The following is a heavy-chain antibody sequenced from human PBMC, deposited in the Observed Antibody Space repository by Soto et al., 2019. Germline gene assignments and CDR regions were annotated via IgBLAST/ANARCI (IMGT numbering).Heavy chain of an antibody. CDR2: IFYLGSS. CDR3: ARHSLALRKNNWFDP. D-gene: IGHD3-3*02. V-gene: IGHV4-39*01. J-gene: IGHJ5*02. CDR1: GDSIICSDFY. Sequence: SETLSVTCTVSGDSIICSDFYWGWVRQPPGKGLEWIGSIFYLGSSYYNPSLKSRVTMSVDTSKNQFSLRLRSVTAADTALYFCARHSLALRKNNWFDPWGQGIMVTVSS.